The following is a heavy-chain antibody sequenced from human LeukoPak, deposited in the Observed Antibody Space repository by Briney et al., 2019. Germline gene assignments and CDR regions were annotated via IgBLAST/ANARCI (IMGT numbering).Heavy chain of an antibody. V-gene: IGHV3-74*01. Sequence: GGSLRLSCAASGFTFSNYWMHWVRQAPGKGLVWVSRINSDGSSTSYADSVKGRFTISRDNAKNTLYLQMNSLRAEDTAVYYCARDVGYCSGGSCSLGAFDIWGQGTMVTVSS. CDR3: ARDVGYCSGGSCSLGAFDI. CDR2: INSDGSST. J-gene: IGHJ3*02. D-gene: IGHD2-15*01. CDR1: GFTFSNYW.